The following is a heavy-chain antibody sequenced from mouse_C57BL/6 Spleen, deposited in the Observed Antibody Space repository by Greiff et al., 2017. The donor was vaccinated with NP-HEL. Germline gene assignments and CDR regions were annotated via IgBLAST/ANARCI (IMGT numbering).Heavy chain of an antibody. D-gene: IGHD2-2*01. CDR1: GFTFTDYY. J-gene: IGHJ2*01. V-gene: IGHV7-3*01. CDR2: IRNKANGYTT. Sequence: DVMLVESGGGLVQPGGSLSLSCAASGFTFTDYYMSWVRQPPGKALEWLGFIRNKANGYTTEYSASVKGRFTISRDNSQSILYLQMNALRAEDSATYYCARYRYTMVTTRGYYFDYWGQGTTLTVSS. CDR3: ARYRYTMVTTRGYYFDY.